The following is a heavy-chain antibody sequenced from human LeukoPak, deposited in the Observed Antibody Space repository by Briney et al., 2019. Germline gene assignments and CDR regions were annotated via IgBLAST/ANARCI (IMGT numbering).Heavy chain of an antibody. CDR1: GYTFTDYY. CDR3: AREYYDILTGYDPYYYMDV. CDR2: INPNSGGT. J-gene: IGHJ6*03. Sequence: GASVEVSCKASGYTFTDYYMHWVRQAPGQGLEWMGWINPNSGGTNYAQKFLGRVTMTRDTSISTAYMELSRLKSDDTAVYYCAREYYDILTGYDPYYYMDVWGKGTTVTVSS. V-gene: IGHV1-2*02. D-gene: IGHD3-9*01.